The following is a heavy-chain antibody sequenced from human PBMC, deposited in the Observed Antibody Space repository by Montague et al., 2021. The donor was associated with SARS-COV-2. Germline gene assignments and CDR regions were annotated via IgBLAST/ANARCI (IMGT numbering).Heavy chain of an antibody. V-gene: IGHV4-34*01. CDR3: ARVPDYYDSSGYYFDAFDI. CDR1: GGSFSGYY. CDR2: INHSGSI. D-gene: IGHD3-22*01. J-gene: IGHJ3*02. Sequence: SETLSLTCAVYGGSFSGYYWSWIRQPPGKGLEWIGEINHSGSINYNPSLKSRVTISVDTSKNQFSLKLSSVTAADTAVYYCARVPDYYDSSGYYFDAFDIWGRGTMVTVSS.